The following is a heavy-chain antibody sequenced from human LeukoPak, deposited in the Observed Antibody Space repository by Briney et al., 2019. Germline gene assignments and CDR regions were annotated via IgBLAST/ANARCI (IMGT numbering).Heavy chain of an antibody. CDR3: ARDPGLGDSSGYYNWFDP. CDR2: INHSGST. Sequence: SETLSLTCAVYGESFSGYYWSWIRQPPGKGLEWIGEINHSGSTNYNPSLKSRVTISVDTSKNQFSLKLSSVTAADTAVYYCARDPGLGDSSGYYNWFDPWGQGTLVTVSS. J-gene: IGHJ5*02. CDR1: GESFSGYY. V-gene: IGHV4-34*01. D-gene: IGHD3-22*01.